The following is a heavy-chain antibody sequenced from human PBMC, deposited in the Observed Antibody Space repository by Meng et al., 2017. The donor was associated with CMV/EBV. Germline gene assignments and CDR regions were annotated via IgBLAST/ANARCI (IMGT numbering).Heavy chain of an antibody. J-gene: IGHJ5*02. D-gene: IGHD3-10*01. CDR1: GYTFTGYY. CDR3: ARDTSNGEVRGVILFDP. Sequence: ASVKVSCKASGYTFTGYYMHWVRQVPGQGLEWMGWINPNSGGTNYAQKFQGRVTMTRDTSISTACMELSRLRSDDTAVYYCARDTSNGEVRGVILFDPWGQGTLVTVS. V-gene: IGHV1-2*02. CDR2: INPNSGGT.